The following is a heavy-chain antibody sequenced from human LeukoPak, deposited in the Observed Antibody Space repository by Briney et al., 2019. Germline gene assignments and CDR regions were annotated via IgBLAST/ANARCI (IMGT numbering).Heavy chain of an antibody. D-gene: IGHD4-17*01. Sequence: PSETLSLTCTVSGDSISSSSYYWGWIRQPPGKGLEWIGSIYYTESTYYTPSLKSRVTMSVDTSKTQFSLKLTSVTAADTAVYYCANSGLRPDYWGQGTLVTVSS. CDR3: ANSGLRPDY. CDR1: GDSISSSSYY. J-gene: IGHJ4*02. CDR2: IYYTEST. V-gene: IGHV4-39*07.